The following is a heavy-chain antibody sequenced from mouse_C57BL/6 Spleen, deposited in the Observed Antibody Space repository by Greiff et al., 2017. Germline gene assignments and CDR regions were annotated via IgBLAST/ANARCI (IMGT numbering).Heavy chain of an antibody. V-gene: IGHV3-6*01. CDR2: ISYDGSN. CDR3: ARSGIYYYGSSYDWFAY. CDR1: GYSITSGYY. D-gene: IGHD1-1*01. Sequence: EVQLVESGPGLVKPSQSLSLTCSVTGYSITSGYYWNWIRQFPGNKLEWMGYISYDGSNNYNPSLKNRISITRDTSKNQFFLKLNSVTTEDTATYYCARSGIYYYGSSYDWFAYWGQGTLVTVSA. J-gene: IGHJ3*01.